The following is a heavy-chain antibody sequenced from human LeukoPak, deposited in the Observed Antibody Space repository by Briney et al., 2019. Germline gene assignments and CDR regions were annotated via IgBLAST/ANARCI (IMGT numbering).Heavy chain of an antibody. V-gene: IGHV4-34*01. Sequence: SETLFLTCAVYGGSFSGYYWSWIRQPPGKGLEWIGEINHSGSTNYNPSLKSRVTISVDTSKNQFSLKLSSVTAADTAVYYCAEEPGIAAAGTSLFDYWGQGTLVTVSS. J-gene: IGHJ4*02. CDR3: AEEPGIAAAGTSLFDY. D-gene: IGHD6-13*01. CDR2: INHSGST. CDR1: GGSFSGYY.